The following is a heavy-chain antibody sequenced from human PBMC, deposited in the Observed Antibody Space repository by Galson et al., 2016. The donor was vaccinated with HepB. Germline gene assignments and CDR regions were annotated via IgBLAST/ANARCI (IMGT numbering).Heavy chain of an antibody. Sequence: LRLSCAASGFTFSRYEMNWVRQAPGKGLEWVSYISSSGTTIYYADSVKGRFTISRDNAKNSLYLQMNSLGAEDTAVYYCAREPVRLDDLLTGPPKNPDYWGQGTLVTVSS. V-gene: IGHV3-48*03. J-gene: IGHJ4*02. D-gene: IGHD3-9*01. CDR1: GFTFSRYE. CDR2: ISSSGTTI. CDR3: AREPVRLDDLLTGPPKNPDY.